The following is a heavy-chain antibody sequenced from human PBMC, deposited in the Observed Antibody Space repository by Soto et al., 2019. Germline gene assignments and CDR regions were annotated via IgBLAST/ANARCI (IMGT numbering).Heavy chain of an antibody. CDR1: GDTFTDYY. Sequence: QVQLVQSGAEVKKPGASVTVSCRSSGDTFTDYYMHWVRQAPGQGLEWRGGINPNSGVTKYAQKFQGWVTMTRDTSIRTVYMQLSRLRSDDTAVYYCARESGGATATLDYYYFYMDVWGTGTTVTVSS. D-gene: IGHD5-12*01. V-gene: IGHV1-2*04. CDR2: INPNSGVT. J-gene: IGHJ6*03. CDR3: ARESGGATATLDYYYFYMDV.